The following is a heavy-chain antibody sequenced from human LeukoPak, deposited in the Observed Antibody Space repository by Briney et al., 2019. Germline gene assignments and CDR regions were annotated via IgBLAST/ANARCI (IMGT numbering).Heavy chain of an antibody. D-gene: IGHD6-13*01. V-gene: IGHV3-30*18. CDR3: AKAYTSTWYMKPGGY. J-gene: IGHJ4*02. CDR2: ISYDGSNK. CDR1: GYTFTGYY. Sequence: SCKASGYTFTGYYMHWVRQAPGKGLEWVAVISYDGSNKYYADSVKGRFTISRDDSKNTLYLQMNSLRAEDTAVYFCAKAYTSTWYMKPGGYWGQGTLVTVSS.